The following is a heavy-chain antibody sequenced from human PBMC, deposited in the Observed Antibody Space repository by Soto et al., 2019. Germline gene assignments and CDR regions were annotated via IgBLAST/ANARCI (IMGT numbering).Heavy chain of an antibody. V-gene: IGHV4-31*03. D-gene: IGHD5-18*01. CDR1: GGSISSGGYY. Sequence: QVQLQESGPGLVKPSQTLSLTCTVSGGSISSGGYYWSWIRQHPGKGLEWIGYIYYSGSTYYNPSLKRRVTISVDTSKNQFSLKLSSVTAADTAVYYCAQSGYSYGPNPLLYCGQGTLVTVSS. CDR3: AQSGYSYGPNPLLY. J-gene: IGHJ4*02. CDR2: IYYSGST.